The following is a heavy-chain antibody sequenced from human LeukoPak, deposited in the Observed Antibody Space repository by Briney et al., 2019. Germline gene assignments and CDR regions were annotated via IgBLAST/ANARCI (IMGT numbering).Heavy chain of an antibody. D-gene: IGHD3-22*01. J-gene: IGHJ4*02. CDR1: GFTFSDYY. Sequence: PGGSLRLSCAASGFTFSDYYMTWIRHAPGKGLETVAYISGGGSVIVYADSVKGRFTISRDNAKNSLYLQMNSLRAEDTAVYYCARDHTNPTYYYDSKGGSSPDYWGQGTLVTVSS. CDR3: ARDHTNPTYYYDSKGGSSPDY. CDR2: ISGGGSVI. V-gene: IGHV3-11*04.